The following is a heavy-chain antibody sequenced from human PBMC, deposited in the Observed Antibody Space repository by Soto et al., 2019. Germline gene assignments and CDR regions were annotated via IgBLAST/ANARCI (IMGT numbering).Heavy chain of an antibody. CDR2: ISGSGGST. Sequence: EVQLLESGGGLVQPGGSLRLSCAASGFTFSSYAMSWVRQAPGKGLEWVSAISGSGGSTYYADSVKGRFTISRDNSKNTLYLQMNSLRAEATAVYYCAKDYSSSWSPAWFDPWGQGTLVTVSS. CDR3: AKDYSSSWSPAWFDP. CDR1: GFTFSSYA. D-gene: IGHD6-13*01. V-gene: IGHV3-23*01. J-gene: IGHJ5*02.